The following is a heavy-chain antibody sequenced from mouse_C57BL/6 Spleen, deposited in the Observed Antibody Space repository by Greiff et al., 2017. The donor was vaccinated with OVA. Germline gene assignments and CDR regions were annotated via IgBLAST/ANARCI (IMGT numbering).Heavy chain of an antibody. D-gene: IGHD2-1*01. Sequence: VKLQESDAELVKPGASVKISCKVSGYTFTDHTIHWVKQRPEQGLEWIGYLYPRDGSTKYTEKFKGKATLTADKSSSTAYMQLNSLTSEDSAVYCCARLDGNYFDCWGQGTTLTGAS. CDR1: GYTFTDHT. CDR3: ARLDGNYFDC. CDR2: LYPRDGST. J-gene: IGHJ2*01. V-gene: IGHV1-78*01.